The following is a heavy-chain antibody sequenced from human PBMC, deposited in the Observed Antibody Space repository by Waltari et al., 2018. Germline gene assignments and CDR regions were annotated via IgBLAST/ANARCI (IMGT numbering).Heavy chain of an antibody. J-gene: IGHJ4*02. CDR1: GYTFTSYD. CDR3: ARGAYDFWSGYTDY. Sequence: QVQLVQSGAEVKKPGASVKVSCKASGYTFTSYDINWVRQAIGQGLEWMGWMNPNSGNTGYAKKFQGRVTITRDTSKSRAYMKLSSLRSEDTAVYYCARGAYDFWSGYTDYWGQGTLVTVSS. D-gene: IGHD3-3*01. V-gene: IGHV1-8*03. CDR2: MNPNSGNT.